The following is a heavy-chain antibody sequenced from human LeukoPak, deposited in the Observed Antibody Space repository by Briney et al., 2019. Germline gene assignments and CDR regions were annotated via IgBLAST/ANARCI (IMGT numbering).Heavy chain of an antibody. Sequence: PGRSLTLSCAASGFTFSNYGMHWVRQAPGKGLEWVAAIWSDGSNKYYAGSVKGRFTISRDTSKSTLYLQMNSLRAEDTAVYYCGKDDGYYRPDLWGKGTLVTVSS. D-gene: IGHD3-22*01. CDR2: IWSDGSNK. V-gene: IGHV3-33*06. CDR1: GFTFSNYG. CDR3: GKDDGYYRPDL. J-gene: IGHJ5*02.